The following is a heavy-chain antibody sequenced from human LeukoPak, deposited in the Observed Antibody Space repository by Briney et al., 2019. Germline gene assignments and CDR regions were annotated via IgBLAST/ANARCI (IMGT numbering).Heavy chain of an antibody. D-gene: IGHD1-7*01. J-gene: IGHJ6*02. CDR2: IYSGGST. V-gene: IGHV3-53*01. Sequence: GGSLRLSCAASGLTVSSNYMSWVRQAPGKGLEWVPVIYSGGSTYYADSVKGRFTISRDNSKNTLYLQMNSLRAEDTAVYYCARDGTTSPYYYGMDVWGQGTTVTVSS. CDR1: GLTVSSNY. CDR3: ARDGTTSPYYYGMDV.